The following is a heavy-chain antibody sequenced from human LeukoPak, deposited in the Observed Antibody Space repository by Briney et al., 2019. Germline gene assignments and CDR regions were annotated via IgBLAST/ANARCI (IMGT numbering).Heavy chain of an antibody. CDR1: GFTFSSSS. J-gene: IGHJ4*02. V-gene: IGHV3-48*04. D-gene: IGHD5-18*01. CDR3: AREGGYSYGYLDC. CDR2: ISSSSSTI. Sequence: PGGSLRLSCAASGFTFSSSSMNWVRQAPGKGLEWVSYISSSSSTIYYADSVKGRFTISRDNAKNSLYLQMNSLRAEDTAVYYCAREGGYSYGYLDCWGQGTLVTVSS.